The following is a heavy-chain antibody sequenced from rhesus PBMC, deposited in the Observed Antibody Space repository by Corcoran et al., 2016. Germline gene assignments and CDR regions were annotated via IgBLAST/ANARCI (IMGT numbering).Heavy chain of an antibody. CDR1: GCSISSGYG. CDR3: AAKLGKDAFDF. J-gene: IGHJ3*01. D-gene: IGHD1-1*01. CDR2: IYGSSGRT. V-gene: IGHV4-127*01. Sequence: QVQLQESGPGVVKPSETLSLTCAVSGCSISSGYGWSWIRQPPGKGLEWIEYIYGSSGRTNYKPSLKKRVTMSKDASKNQVSLKLSSVTAADTAVYYCAAKLGKDAFDFWGQGLRVTVSS.